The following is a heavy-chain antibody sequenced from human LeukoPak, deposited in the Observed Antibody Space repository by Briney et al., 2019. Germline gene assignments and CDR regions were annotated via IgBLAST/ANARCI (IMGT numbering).Heavy chain of an antibody. D-gene: IGHD3-22*01. Sequence: GSLRLSCVVSGITLSNYGMSWVRQAPGKGLEWVAGISGSGGSTNYADSVKGRFTISRDNPKNTLYLQMNSLRAEDTAVYFCAKRGVVIRVILVGFHKEAYYFDSWGQGALVTVSS. V-gene: IGHV3-23*01. CDR1: GITLSNYG. CDR2: ISGSGGST. J-gene: IGHJ4*02. CDR3: AKRGVVIRVILVGFHKEAYYFDS.